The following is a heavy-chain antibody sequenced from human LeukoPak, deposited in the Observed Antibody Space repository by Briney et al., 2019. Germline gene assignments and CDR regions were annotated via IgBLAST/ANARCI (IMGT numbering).Heavy chain of an antibody. CDR1: GGSISSYY. CDR2: IYTSGST. D-gene: IGHD6-13*01. Sequence: KSSETLSLTCTVSGGSISSYYWSWIRQPAGKGLEWIGRIYTSGSTNYNPSLKSRVTMSVDTSKNQFSLKLSSVTAADTAVYYCARDERTSNKLGYFDYWGQGTLVTVSS. CDR3: ARDERTSNKLGYFDY. J-gene: IGHJ4*02. V-gene: IGHV4-4*07.